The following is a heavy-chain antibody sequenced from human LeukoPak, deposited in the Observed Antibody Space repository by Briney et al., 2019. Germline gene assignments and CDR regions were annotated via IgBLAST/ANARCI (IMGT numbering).Heavy chain of an antibody. V-gene: IGHV3-48*03. D-gene: IGHD3-10*02. CDR2: ISSSGSTI. Sequence: GGSLRLSCAASGFTFSSYEMNWVRQAPGKGLEWVSYISSSGSTIYYADSVEGRFTISRDNAKNSLYLQMNSLRAEDTAVYYCAELGITMIGGVWGKGTTVTISS. CDR3: AELGITMIGGV. CDR1: GFTFSSYE. J-gene: IGHJ6*04.